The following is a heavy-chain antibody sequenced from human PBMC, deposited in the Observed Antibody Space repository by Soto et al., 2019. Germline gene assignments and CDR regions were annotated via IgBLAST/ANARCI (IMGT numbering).Heavy chain of an antibody. CDR2: IGAAGDT. Sequence: EVLLVESGGGLVQPGGSLRLSCAASGFPFSTYDMHWVRQSPGKGLEWISAIGAAGDTYYSDSMKGRFTISRDNAKSSLYLQMNSLSAGDSAVYYCSRGPVAGPSYYYMDMWGTGTTVIVSS. J-gene: IGHJ6*03. V-gene: IGHV3-13*01. CDR3: SRGPVAGPSYYYMDM. D-gene: IGHD6-19*01. CDR1: GFPFSTYD.